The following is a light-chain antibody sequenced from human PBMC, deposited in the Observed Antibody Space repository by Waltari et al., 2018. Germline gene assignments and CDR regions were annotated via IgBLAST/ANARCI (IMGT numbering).Light chain of an antibody. Sequence: QSVLTQPPSVSAAPGQRITISCTGTTSNIGAGYDVHWYLQLPGTAPKLLIPGNHNRPSGVPDRFSASKSDTSASLAITGLQAEDEADYYCQSYDSSLSGVLFGGGTKLTVL. CDR1: TSNIGAGYD. CDR3: QSYDSSLSGVL. CDR2: GNH. V-gene: IGLV1-40*01. J-gene: IGLJ2*01.